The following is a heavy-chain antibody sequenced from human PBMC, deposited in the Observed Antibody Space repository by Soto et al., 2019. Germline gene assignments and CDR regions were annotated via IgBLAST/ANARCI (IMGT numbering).Heavy chain of an antibody. CDR1: GYSFTSYW. CDR3: ARHPKYSSSSDDYYYVLDF. D-gene: IGHD6-6*01. J-gene: IGHJ6*02. CDR2: IDPSDSYT. V-gene: IGHV5-10-1*01. Sequence: PGESLKISCKGSGYSFTSYWISWVRQMPGKGLEWMGRIDPSDSYTDYSPSFQGHVTISADKSISTAYLQWSSLKASDTAMYYCARHPKYSSSSDDYYYVLDFSAQGSTVTVSS.